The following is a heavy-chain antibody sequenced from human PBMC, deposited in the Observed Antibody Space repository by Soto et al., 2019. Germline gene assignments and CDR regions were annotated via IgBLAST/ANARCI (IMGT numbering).Heavy chain of an antibody. Sequence: ASETLSLTCAVYGGSFSGYYWSWIRQPPGKGLEWIGEINHSGSTNYNPSLKSRVTISVDTSKNQFSLKLSSVTAADTAVYYCARVAVGYCSGGSCYPGSFYYYYGMDVWGQGTTVTVSS. V-gene: IGHV4-34*01. D-gene: IGHD2-15*01. CDR2: INHSGST. CDR3: ARVAVGYCSGGSCYPGSFYYYYGMDV. J-gene: IGHJ6*02. CDR1: GGSFSGYY.